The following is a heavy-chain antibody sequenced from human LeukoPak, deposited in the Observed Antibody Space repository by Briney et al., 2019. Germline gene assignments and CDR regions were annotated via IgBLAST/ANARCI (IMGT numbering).Heavy chain of an antibody. CDR1: GFTFSSYG. J-gene: IGHJ4*02. CDR3: APRDWNDGPASH. V-gene: IGHV3-30*02. D-gene: IGHD1-1*01. Sequence: GGSLRLSCAASGFTFSSYGMHWVRQAPRKGLEWVAFIRYDGSNKYYADSVKGRFTISRDNSKNTLYLQMNSLRAEDTAVYYCAPRDWNDGPASHWGQGTLVTVSS. CDR2: IRYDGSNK.